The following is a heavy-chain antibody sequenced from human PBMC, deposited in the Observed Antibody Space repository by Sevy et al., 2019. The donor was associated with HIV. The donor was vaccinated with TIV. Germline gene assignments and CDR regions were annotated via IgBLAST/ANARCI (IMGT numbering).Heavy chain of an antibody. V-gene: IGHV3-7*01. Sequence: GGSLRLSCAASGFRFRSYWMSWVRQAPGKGLEWVASIRQDGSEKYDVHFVKGRFTISRDNAENSLYLQMNSLRAEDTAVYYCAREGSYGDHDYQYYYGMDVWGQGTTVTVSS. J-gene: IGHJ6*02. CDR3: AREGSYGDHDYQYYYGMDV. CDR1: GFRFRSYW. CDR2: IRQDGSEK. D-gene: IGHD4-17*01.